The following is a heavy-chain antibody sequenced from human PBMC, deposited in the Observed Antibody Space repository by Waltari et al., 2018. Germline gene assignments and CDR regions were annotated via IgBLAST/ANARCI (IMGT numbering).Heavy chain of an antibody. Sequence: YMSWIRQAPGKGLEWVSYISSSGSTIYYADSVKGRFTISRDNAKNSLYLQMNSLRAEDTAVYYCARGAQCPYYYYGMDVWGQGTTVTVSS. V-gene: IGHV3-11*04. CDR3: ARGAQCPYYYYGMDV. CDR2: ISSSGSTI. CDR1: Y. J-gene: IGHJ6*02. D-gene: IGHD6-19*01.